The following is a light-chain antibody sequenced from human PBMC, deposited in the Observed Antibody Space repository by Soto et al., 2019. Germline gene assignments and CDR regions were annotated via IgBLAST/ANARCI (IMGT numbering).Light chain of an antibody. Sequence: EIVLTQSPGTLSLSPGEKATLSCRASQSVSSSYLAWYQQKPGQAPRLLIYDASSRATGIPDRFSGSGSGTDFTLTISRLEPEDFAVYYCQQYGGSPLFTFGPGTNVDIK. CDR3: QQYGGSPLFT. J-gene: IGKJ3*01. CDR2: DAS. V-gene: IGKV3-20*01. CDR1: QSVSSSY.